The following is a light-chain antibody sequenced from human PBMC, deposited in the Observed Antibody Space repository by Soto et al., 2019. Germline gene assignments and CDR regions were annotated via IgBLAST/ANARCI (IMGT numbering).Light chain of an antibody. J-gene: IGLJ1*01. CDR3: QSFDSSLSAYV. V-gene: IGLV1-40*01. Sequence: QSVLTQPPSVSGAPGQRVTISCTGSSSNIGAGRDVHWYQQLPGTAPRLLIYGNNNRPSGVPDRFSASKSDTSASLAITGLQAEDEADFYCQSFDSSLSAYVFGTGTKVTVL. CDR2: GNN. CDR1: SSNIGAGRD.